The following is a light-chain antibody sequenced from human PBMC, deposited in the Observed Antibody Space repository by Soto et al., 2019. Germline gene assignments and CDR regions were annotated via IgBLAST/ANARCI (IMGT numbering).Light chain of an antibody. CDR3: QTWGADILV. V-gene: IGLV4-69*01. J-gene: IGLJ2*01. Sequence: QLVLTQSPSDSASLGASVNVTCTVTCGRIRYAIAWRNQQPETGPRWLMNLNTDDSHIKGAEIPSRFSDSRSGAERYLSISSLQSEDEADYYCQTWGADILVFGAGTKLTVL. CDR2: LNTDDSH. CDR1: CGRIRYA.